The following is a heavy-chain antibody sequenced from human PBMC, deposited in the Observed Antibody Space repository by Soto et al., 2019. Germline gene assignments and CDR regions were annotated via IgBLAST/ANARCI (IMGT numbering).Heavy chain of an antibody. D-gene: IGHD1-1*01. CDR2: IWYDGSNK. CDR3: ARDLGQDDHLDY. V-gene: IGHV3-33*01. J-gene: IGHJ4*02. CDR1: GFTFSSYG. Sequence: PGGSLRLSCAASGFTFSSYGMHWVRQAPGKGLEWVAVIWYDGSNKYYADSVKGRFTISRDNSKNTLYLQMNSLRAEDTAVYYCARDLGQDDHLDYWGQGTLVTVSS.